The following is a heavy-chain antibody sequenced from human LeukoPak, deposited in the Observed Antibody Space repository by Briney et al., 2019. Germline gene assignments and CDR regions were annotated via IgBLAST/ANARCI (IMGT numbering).Heavy chain of an antibody. CDR3: TKGYRRFLEWLENWFVP. Sequence: GGSLRLSCAASGFTFSSYAMHWVRQAPGKGLEWVAVISYDGSNKYYADSVKGRFTISRDNSKNTLYLQMNSLRAEDTAVYYCTKGYRRFLEWLENWFVPWGQGTLVTVSS. J-gene: IGHJ5*02. CDR1: GFTFSSYA. D-gene: IGHD3-3*01. V-gene: IGHV3-30-3*01. CDR2: ISYDGSNK.